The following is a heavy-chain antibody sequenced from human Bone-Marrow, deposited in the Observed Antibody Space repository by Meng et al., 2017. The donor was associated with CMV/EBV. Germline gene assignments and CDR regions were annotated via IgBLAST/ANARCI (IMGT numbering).Heavy chain of an antibody. J-gene: IGHJ5*02. CDR1: GFTFSFYA. V-gene: IGHV3-23*01. D-gene: IGHD3-10*01. Sequence: GESLKISCAASGFTFSFYAMTWVRQAPGKGLEWVSAITGSGGSTYYADSVKGRFTISRENSRNTLYLQMNSLRAEDTAVYYCAKDWGSGSYYNGYWFAPWGQGTRVTVYS. CDR3: AKDWGSGSYYNGYWFAP. CDR2: ITGSGGST.